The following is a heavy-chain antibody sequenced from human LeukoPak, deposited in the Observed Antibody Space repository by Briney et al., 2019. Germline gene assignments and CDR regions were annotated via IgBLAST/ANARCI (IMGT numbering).Heavy chain of an antibody. D-gene: IGHD3-3*01. CDR1: GGSISIYY. Sequence: RPSETLSLTCTVSGGSISIYYWSWIRQPPGKGLEWIGYIYYSGSTNYNPSLKSRVAISVDTSKNQFSLKLSSVTAADTAVYYCARDGRAYYDFWSGYFHYDAFDIWGQGTMVTVSS. J-gene: IGHJ3*02. V-gene: IGHV4-59*01. CDR2: IYYSGST. CDR3: ARDGRAYYDFWSGYFHYDAFDI.